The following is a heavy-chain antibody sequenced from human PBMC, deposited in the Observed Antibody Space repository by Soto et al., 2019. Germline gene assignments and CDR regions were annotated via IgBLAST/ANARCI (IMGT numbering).Heavy chain of an antibody. CDR1: GRSMRNYF. CDR2: IHYSGTT. J-gene: IGHJ4*02. CDR3: GAGEASSRNLAPYYLVF. Sequence: TLSLTCTVSGRSMRNYFWTWIRQPPGKGLEWIGYIHYSGTTSFFPSYNPSLRSRVTISEDTSKNQLSIKLLSVSTADTAVYFCGAGEASSRNLAPYYLVFWGQGTLVNVSS. D-gene: IGHD6-13*01. V-gene: IGHV4-59*01.